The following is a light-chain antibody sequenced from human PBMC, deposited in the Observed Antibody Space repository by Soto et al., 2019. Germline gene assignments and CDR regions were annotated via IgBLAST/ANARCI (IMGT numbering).Light chain of an antibody. Sequence: QSVLTQPPSASGTPGQRVTIACSGSSSNIGSTTVKWYQQLPGTAPKLLIYNNNQRPSGVPDRFSGSQSGTSASLAISGLQSEDEAYYYCAAWDDSLNGVVFGGGTKLTVL. CDR1: SSNIGSTT. J-gene: IGLJ3*02. CDR3: AAWDDSLNGVV. V-gene: IGLV1-44*01. CDR2: NNN.